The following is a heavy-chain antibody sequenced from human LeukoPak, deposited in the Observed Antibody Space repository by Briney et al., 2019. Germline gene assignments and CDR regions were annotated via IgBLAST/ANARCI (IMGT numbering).Heavy chain of an antibody. Sequence: PGRSLRLSCAASGFTFSSYGMHWVRQAPGKGLEWVAVISYDGSNKYYADSVKGRFTISRDNSKNTLYLQMNSLRAENTAVYYCAKDMAPGGTAMVWEGYYFDYWGQGTLVTVSS. CDR2: ISYDGSNK. CDR1: GFTFSSYG. D-gene: IGHD5-18*01. CDR3: AKDMAPGGTAMVWEGYYFDY. J-gene: IGHJ4*02. V-gene: IGHV3-30*18.